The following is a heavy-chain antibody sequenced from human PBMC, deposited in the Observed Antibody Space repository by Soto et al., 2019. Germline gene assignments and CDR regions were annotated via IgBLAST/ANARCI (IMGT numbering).Heavy chain of an antibody. V-gene: IGHV4-59*01. CDR1: GGSISSYY. CDR2: IYYSGST. CDR3: ARARVLEWLLSWAGKGGLYDMDV. J-gene: IGHJ6*03. D-gene: IGHD3-3*01. Sequence: QVQLQESGPGLVKPSETLSLTCTVSGGSISSYYWSWIRQPPGKGLEWIGYIYYSGSTNYNPSLRRRVTISVDSSKHQFSLKLRSVTAADTAVYYCARARVLEWLLSWAGKGGLYDMDVWGKGTTVTVSS.